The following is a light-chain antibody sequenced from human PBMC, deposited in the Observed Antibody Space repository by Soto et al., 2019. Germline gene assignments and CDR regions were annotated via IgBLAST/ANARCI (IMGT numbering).Light chain of an antibody. CDR2: GAS. CDR3: LQDNSYPRT. V-gene: IGKV1-6*01. CDR1: QGIRTE. J-gene: IGKJ1*01. Sequence: AIQMTQSPSSLYASVGDRVTITCRASQGIRTELGWYQQKPGKAPKLLIYGASTLQRGVPSRFSGSGSGTDFTLTISSLQSEDFATYYCLQDNSYPRTFGQGTKVEIE.